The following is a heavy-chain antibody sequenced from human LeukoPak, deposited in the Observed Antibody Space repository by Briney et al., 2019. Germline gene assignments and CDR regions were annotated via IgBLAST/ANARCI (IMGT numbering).Heavy chain of an antibody. CDR1: GDSLNELS. CDR2: FDAEQGEI. D-gene: IGHD3-22*01. V-gene: IGHV1-24*01. Sequence: ASVKVSCKVSGDSLNELSMHWVRQAPGQGLEWMGGFDAEQGEIIYAQEFQGRVTMTEDTSTNTAYMELSSLTSADTAVYYCATDSRYFDTNRYFDPWGQGTLITVSS. CDR3: ATDSRYFDTNRYFDP. J-gene: IGHJ5*02.